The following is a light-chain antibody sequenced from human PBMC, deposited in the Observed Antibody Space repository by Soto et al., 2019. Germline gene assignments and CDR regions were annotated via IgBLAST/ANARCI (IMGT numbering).Light chain of an antibody. CDR1: SSNIGAGSD. J-gene: IGLJ2*01. CDR2: GSY. V-gene: IGLV1-40*01. CDR3: AAWDDSLNGVV. Sequence: QAVVTQPPSVSGAPGQRVTISCTGSSSNIGAGSDVHWYQQVPGTAPKLLVYGSYNRPSGVPDRFSGSKSGTSASLAITGLQAEDEADYYCAAWDDSLNGVVFGGGTKLTVL.